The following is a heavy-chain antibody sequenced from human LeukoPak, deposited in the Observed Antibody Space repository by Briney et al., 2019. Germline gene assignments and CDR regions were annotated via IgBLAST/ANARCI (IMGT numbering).Heavy chain of an antibody. D-gene: IGHD5-18*01. CDR3: ARVRGIYSYGHPYYFDY. CDR1: GFTFSSYT. V-gene: IGHV3-21*01. CDR2: ITSSSSYF. J-gene: IGHJ4*02. Sequence: GGSLRLSCAASGFTFSSYTMNWVRQAPGKGLEWVSSITSSSSYFYYADSLKGRFTISRDNAKNSVYLRMNSLRAEDTAVYYCARVRGIYSYGHPYYFDYWGQGTLVTVSS.